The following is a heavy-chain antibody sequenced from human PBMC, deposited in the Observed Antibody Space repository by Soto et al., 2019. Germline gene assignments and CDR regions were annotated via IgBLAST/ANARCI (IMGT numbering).Heavy chain of an antibody. Sequence: GGSLRLSCAASGFTFSSYTMSWVRQAPGKGLEWVSAISGSGASTYSADSVKGRFTISRDNSKNTLYLQMNSLRAEDTAVYYCARAGALGENYYYYGMDVWGQGTTVTVSS. CDR1: GFTFSSYT. CDR3: ARAGALGENYYYYGMDV. J-gene: IGHJ6*02. V-gene: IGHV3-23*01. CDR2: ISGSGAST. D-gene: IGHD3-16*01.